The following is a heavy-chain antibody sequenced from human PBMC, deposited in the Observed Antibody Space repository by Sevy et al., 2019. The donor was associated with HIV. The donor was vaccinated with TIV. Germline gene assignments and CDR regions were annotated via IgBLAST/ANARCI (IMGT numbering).Heavy chain of an antibody. J-gene: IGHJ4*02. CDR3: AKWGGHDFWSSYSYFDY. CDR2: ISGSDST. CDR1: GFTFRTYA. V-gene: IGHV3-23*01. Sequence: GGSLRLSCTASGFTFRTYAMSWVRQAPGKGLDWGSGKSLEWVSAISGSDSTYYADSVKGRFTISRDNSKNTVYLQMKSLRAEDTAVYYCAKWGGHDFWSSYSYFDYWGQGALVTVSS. D-gene: IGHD3-3*01.